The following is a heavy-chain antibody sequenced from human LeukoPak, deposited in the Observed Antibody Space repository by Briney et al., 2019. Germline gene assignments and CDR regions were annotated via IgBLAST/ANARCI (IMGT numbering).Heavy chain of an antibody. Sequence: SETLSLTCTVSGGSISSYYWSWIRQPPGKGLEWIGYIYYSGSTYYNPSLKSRVTIPVDTSKNQFSLELSSVTAADTAVYYCARGTVPAAIGAFDIWGQGTMVTVSS. CDR2: IYYSGST. V-gene: IGHV4-59*12. D-gene: IGHD2-2*01. CDR3: ARGTVPAAIGAFDI. J-gene: IGHJ3*02. CDR1: GGSISSYY.